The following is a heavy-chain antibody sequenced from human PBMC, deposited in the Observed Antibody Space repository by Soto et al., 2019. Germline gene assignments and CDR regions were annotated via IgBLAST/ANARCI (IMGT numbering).Heavy chain of an antibody. J-gene: IGHJ6*02. CDR2: IYHSGST. CDR1: GGSISSSNW. CDR3: ARVRVGYFSGGSCFTRYYYYYGMDV. Sequence: SETLSLTCAVSGGSISSSNWWSWVRQPPGKGLEWFGEIYHSGSTNYNPSLKSRVTISVDKSKNQFSLKLSSVTAADTAVYYCARVRVGYFSGGSCFTRYYYYYGMDVWGQGTTVT. V-gene: IGHV4-4*02. D-gene: IGHD2-15*01.